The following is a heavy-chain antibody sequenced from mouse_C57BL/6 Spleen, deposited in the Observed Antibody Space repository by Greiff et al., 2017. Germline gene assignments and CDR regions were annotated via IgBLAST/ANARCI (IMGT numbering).Heavy chain of an antibody. CDR3: ARVYDYGGFAY. CDR2: IYPGDGDT. Sequence: QVQLQQSGPELVKPGASVKISCKASGYAFSSSWMNWVKQRPGKGLEWIGRIYPGDGDTNYNGKFKGKATLTADKSSSTAYMQLSSLTSEDSAVYLCARVYDYGGFAYWGQGTLVTVSA. D-gene: IGHD2-4*01. CDR1: GYAFSSSW. V-gene: IGHV1-82*01. J-gene: IGHJ3*01.